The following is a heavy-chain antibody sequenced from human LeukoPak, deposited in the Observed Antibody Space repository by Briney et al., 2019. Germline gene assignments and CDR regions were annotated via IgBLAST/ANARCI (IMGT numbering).Heavy chain of an antibody. CDR2: ICPGNSDT. V-gene: IGHV5-51*01. CDR1: GYSFTSYW. J-gene: IGHJ4*02. Sequence: GESLKISCKGSGYSFTSYWMDWVRQIPGKGLEWMGIICPGNSDTRYRPSFQGQVTISADKSISTAYLQWSSLKAADTAMYYCASTPAVEMATIVWGQGTLVTVSS. D-gene: IGHD5-24*01. CDR3: ASTPAVEMATIV.